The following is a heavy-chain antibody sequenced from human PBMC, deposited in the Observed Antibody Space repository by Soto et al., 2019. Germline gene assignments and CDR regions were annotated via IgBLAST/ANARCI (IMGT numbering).Heavy chain of an antibody. J-gene: IGHJ3*02. CDR3: ARVERGTATTVVDAFDI. D-gene: IGHD1-1*01. CDR2: IYYSGST. Sequence: SETLSLTCTVSGGSISSSSYYRGWIRQPPGKGLEWIGSIYYSGSTYYNPSLKSRVTISVDTSKNQFSLKMSSVTAADTALYYCARVERGTATTVVDAFDIWGPGTMVTVSS. V-gene: IGHV4-39*01. CDR1: GGSISSSSYY.